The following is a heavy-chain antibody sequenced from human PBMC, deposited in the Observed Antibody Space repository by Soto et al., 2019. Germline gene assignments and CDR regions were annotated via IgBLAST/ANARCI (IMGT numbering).Heavy chain of an antibody. CDR1: GYTLTTYA. CDR3: ARGLYRESKTLDY. D-gene: IGHD1-26*01. Sequence: QVQLVQSGSEVKKPGASVKVSCQASGYTLTTYAITWVRQAPGQGLEWMGWISANTGYTNYAENLQGRVTVTTDTSTNTAYLELRSLRSDDTAVYFCARGLYRESKTLDYWGQGTLVTVSS. CDR2: ISANTGYT. V-gene: IGHV1-18*01. J-gene: IGHJ4*02.